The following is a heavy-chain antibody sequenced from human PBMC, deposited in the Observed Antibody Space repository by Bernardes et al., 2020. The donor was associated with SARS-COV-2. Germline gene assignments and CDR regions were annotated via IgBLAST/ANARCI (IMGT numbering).Heavy chain of an antibody. Sequence: GGSLRLSCAASGFTFSSYAMSWVRQAPGKGLEWVSAISGSGGSRYYADSGKGRFTISRDNSKNTLYLQMNSLRAEDTAVYYCAKDLITIFGVSIHRDNAFDIWGQGTMVTVSS. CDR1: GFTFSSYA. J-gene: IGHJ3*02. CDR3: AKDLITIFGVSIHRDNAFDI. V-gene: IGHV3-23*01. CDR2: ISGSGGSR. D-gene: IGHD3-3*01.